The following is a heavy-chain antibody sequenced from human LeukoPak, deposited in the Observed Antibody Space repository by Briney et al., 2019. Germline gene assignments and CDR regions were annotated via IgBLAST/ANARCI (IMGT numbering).Heavy chain of an antibody. Sequence: PSETLSLTCAVSGYSISSGYYWGWIRQPPGKGLEWIGSIYYSGSTYYNPSLKSRVTISVDTSKNQFSLKLSSVTAADTAVYYCARLSWGPYYFDYWGQGTLVTVSS. D-gene: IGHD7-27*01. CDR3: ARLSWGPYYFDY. V-gene: IGHV4-38-2*01. J-gene: IGHJ4*02. CDR2: IYYSGST. CDR1: GYSISSGYY.